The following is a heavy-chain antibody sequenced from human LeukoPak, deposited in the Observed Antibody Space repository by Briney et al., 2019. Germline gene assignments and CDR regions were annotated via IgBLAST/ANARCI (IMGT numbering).Heavy chain of an antibody. CDR3: ARHYDSSGYYPGFGY. V-gene: IGHV4-30-2*01. D-gene: IGHD3-22*01. CDR1: GGSISSGGYY. Sequence: SQTLSLTCTISGGSISSGGYYWSWIRQPPGKGLEWIGYIYHSGSTYYNPSLKSRVTISVDRSKNQFSLKLSSVTAADTAVYYCARHYDSSGYYPGFGYWGQGTLVTVSS. CDR2: IYHSGST. J-gene: IGHJ4*02.